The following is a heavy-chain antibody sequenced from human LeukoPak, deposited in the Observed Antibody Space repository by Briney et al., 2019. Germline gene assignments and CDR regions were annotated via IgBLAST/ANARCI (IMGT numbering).Heavy chain of an antibody. CDR3: ARDPSGTTRDY. CDR1: EYSFTGYY. D-gene: IGHD1-26*01. CDR2: INPNTGAT. J-gene: IGHJ4*02. Sequence: ASVKVSCKASEYSFTGYYIHWVRQAPGQGLEWMGWINPNTGATNYAQEFQGRVTMTRDTSISTAYMELSRLRSDDTAVYYCARDPSGTTRDYWGQGTLVTVSS. V-gene: IGHV1-2*02.